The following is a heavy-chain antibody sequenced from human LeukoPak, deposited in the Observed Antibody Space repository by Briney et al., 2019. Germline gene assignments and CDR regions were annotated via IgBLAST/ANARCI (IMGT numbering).Heavy chain of an antibody. J-gene: IGHJ4*02. D-gene: IGHD2-8*01. CDR2: IYSGGST. V-gene: IGHV3-53*01. CDR3: ARDLGYCTNGVCHTRFDH. Sequence: GGSLRLSCAASGFTVSSNYMSWVRQAPGKGLEWVSVIYSGGSTYYADSVTGRFTISRDNSKNTLYLQMNSLRAEDTAVYYCARDLGYCTNGVCHTRFDHWGQGTLVAVSS. CDR1: GFTVSSNY.